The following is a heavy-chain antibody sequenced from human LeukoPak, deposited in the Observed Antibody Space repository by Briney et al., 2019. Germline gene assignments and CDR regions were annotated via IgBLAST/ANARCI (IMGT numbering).Heavy chain of an antibody. D-gene: IGHD2-2*01. J-gene: IGHJ5*02. CDR1: GGSFSGYY. Sequence: SETLSLTCAVYGGSFSGYYWSWIRQPPGKGLEWIGEINHSGSTNYNPSLKSRVTISVDTSKNQFSLKLGSVTAADTAVYYCARGVGQDIVVVPAANGFDPWGQGTLVTVSS. CDR2: INHSGST. CDR3: ARGVGQDIVVVPAANGFDP. V-gene: IGHV4-34*01.